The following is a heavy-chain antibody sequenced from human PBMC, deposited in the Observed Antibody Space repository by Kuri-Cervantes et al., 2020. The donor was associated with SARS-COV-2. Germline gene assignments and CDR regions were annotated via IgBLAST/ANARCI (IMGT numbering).Heavy chain of an antibody. V-gene: IGHV4-34*01. D-gene: IGHD4-17*01. J-gene: IGHJ4*02. CDR2: VNHRGST. CDR1: GESFSGYY. Sequence: SETLSLTCAFYGESFSGYYWNWIRQSPGKGLEWIGEVNHRGSTNYNPSLKSRVTISVDTSSKQFSLHLGSVTAADTALYYCARAYGDYVFREGLDSWGQGTLVTVSS. CDR3: ARAYGDYVFREGLDS.